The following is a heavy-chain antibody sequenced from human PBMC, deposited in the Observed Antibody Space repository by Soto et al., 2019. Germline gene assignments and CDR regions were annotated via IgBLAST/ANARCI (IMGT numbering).Heavy chain of an antibody. D-gene: IGHD3-22*01. CDR3: ARYYYDSSGYYYGWFDP. V-gene: IGHV4-59*01. CDR1: GDSISTYY. Sequence: SETLSLTCTVSGDSISTYYWSWIRQPPGKGLEWIAYIYYTGNTYYNPSLKSRVTVSMDTSKNQFSLKLSSVTAADTAVYYCARYYYDSSGYYYGWFDPWGQGTLVTVSS. J-gene: IGHJ5*02. CDR2: IYYTGNT.